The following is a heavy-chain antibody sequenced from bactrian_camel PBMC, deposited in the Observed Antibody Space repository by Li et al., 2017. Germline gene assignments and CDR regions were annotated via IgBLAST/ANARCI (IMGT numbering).Heavy chain of an antibody. D-gene: IGHD5*01. Sequence: HVQLVESGGDSVQAGGSLRLSCVASGHTDSIDSLITMGWLRQAPGKEREGVAVITKDSGTTYYADSVKGRFAIFRDNAEYTLTLQLNSLTTEDTAMYYCATSDGLGQGDSMGKQGTQVTVS. CDR1: GHTDSIDSLIT. V-gene: IGHV3S54*01. J-gene: IGHJ4*01. CDR2: ITKDSGTT.